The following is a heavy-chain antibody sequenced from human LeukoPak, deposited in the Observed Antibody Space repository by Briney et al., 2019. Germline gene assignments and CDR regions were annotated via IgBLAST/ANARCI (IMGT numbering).Heavy chain of an antibody. D-gene: IGHD5-18*01. CDR1: GGSISSYY. CDR3: ARHDVDTAMGDYYYGMDA. CDR2: IYYSGST. J-gene: IGHJ6*02. Sequence: SETLSLTCTVSGGSISSYYWSWIRQPPGKGLEWIGYIYYSGSTNYNPSLESRVTISVDTSKNQFSLKLSSVTAADTAVYYCARHDVDTAMGDYYYGMDAWGQGTTVTVSS. V-gene: IGHV4-59*08.